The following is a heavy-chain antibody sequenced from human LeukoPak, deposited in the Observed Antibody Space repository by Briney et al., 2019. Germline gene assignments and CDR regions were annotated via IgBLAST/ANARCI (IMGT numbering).Heavy chain of an antibody. CDR1: GGSISSSSYY. J-gene: IGHJ5*02. CDR3: ARAPGIAVAGWFDP. CDR2: IYYSGST. D-gene: IGHD6-19*01. V-gene: IGHV4-39*07. Sequence: SETLSLTCTVSGGSISSSSYYWGWIRQPPGKGLEWSGSIYYSGSTYYNPSLKSRVTISVDTSKNQFSLKLSSVTAADTAVYYCARAPGIAVAGWFDPWGEGTLVTVSS.